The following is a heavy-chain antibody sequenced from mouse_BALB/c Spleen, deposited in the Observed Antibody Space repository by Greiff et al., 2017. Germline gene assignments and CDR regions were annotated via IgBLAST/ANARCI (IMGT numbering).Heavy chain of an antibody. D-gene: IGHD2-2*01. CDR3: ARQGGYGGFAY. CDR1: GFAFSSYD. J-gene: IGHJ3*01. V-gene: IGHV5-12-1*01. CDR2: ISSGGGST. Sequence: EVKVVESGGGLVKPGGSLKLSCAASGFAFSSYDMSWVRQTPEKRLEWVAYISSGGGSTYYPDTVKGRFTISRDNAKNTLYLQMSSLKSEDTAMYYCARQGGYGGFAYWGQGTLVTVSA.